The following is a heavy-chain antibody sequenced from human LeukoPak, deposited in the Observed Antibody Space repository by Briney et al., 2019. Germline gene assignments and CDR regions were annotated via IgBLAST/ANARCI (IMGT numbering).Heavy chain of an antibody. J-gene: IGHJ4*02. CDR3: ARDLGNSWPYYFDY. Sequence: PSETLSLTCTVSGGSISSISYYWGWIRQPPGKGLEWIGNIDYSGSTYYNPSLKSRVTISVDTSKNQFSLKLSSVTAADTAVYYCARDLGNSWPYYFDYWGQETLVTVSS. D-gene: IGHD6-13*01. CDR1: GGSISSISYY. V-gene: IGHV4-39*07. CDR2: IDYSGST.